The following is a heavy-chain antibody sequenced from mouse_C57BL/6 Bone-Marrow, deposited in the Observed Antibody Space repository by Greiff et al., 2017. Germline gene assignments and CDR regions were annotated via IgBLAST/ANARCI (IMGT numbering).Heavy chain of an antibody. CDR3: ANLHYYGSSWYFDV. J-gene: IGHJ1*03. Sequence: QVTLKVSGPELVKPGASVKISCKASGYAFSSSWMNWVKQRPGKGLEWIGRLYPGDGDTNYNGKFKGKATLTADKSSSTAYMQLSSLTSEDSAVYFCANLHYYGSSWYFDVWGTGTTVTVSS. V-gene: IGHV1-82*01. CDR1: GYAFSSSW. D-gene: IGHD1-1*01. CDR2: LYPGDGDT.